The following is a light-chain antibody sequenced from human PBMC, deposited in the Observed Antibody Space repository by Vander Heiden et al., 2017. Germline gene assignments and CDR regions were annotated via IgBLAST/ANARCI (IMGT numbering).Light chain of an antibody. CDR3: QVWDSSSVV. Sequence: SYELTQPLSMSVALVQTAGIPCGGNNIGRKKGHGDQEKPGQAPVVVIYRDNNRPAGIPERFSGSKSGNTATLTISRAQAGDDADYYCQVWDSSSVVFGGGTKLTVL. CDR2: RDN. J-gene: IGLJ3*02. V-gene: IGLV3-9*01. CDR1: NIGRKK.